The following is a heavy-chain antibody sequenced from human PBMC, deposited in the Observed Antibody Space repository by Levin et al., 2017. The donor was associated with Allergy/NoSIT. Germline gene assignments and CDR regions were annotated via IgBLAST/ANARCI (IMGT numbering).Heavy chain of an antibody. V-gene: IGHV3-53*01. D-gene: IGHD6-19*01. Sequence: GGSLRLSCAASGFSVSSNYMSWVRQAPGERLEWVSTIYNNGDTYYTDYVKGRFTVSRDNSKNTLYLEINGLRGEDTAVYFCARGEPWLAPDYWGQGTLVTVSS. CDR2: IYNNGDT. CDR1: GFSVSSNY. J-gene: IGHJ4*02. CDR3: ARGEPWLAPDY.